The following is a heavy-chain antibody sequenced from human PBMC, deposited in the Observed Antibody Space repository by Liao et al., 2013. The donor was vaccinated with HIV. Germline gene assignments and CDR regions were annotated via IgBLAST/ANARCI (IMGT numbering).Heavy chain of an antibody. CDR3: ARVVGGSYLHWYFDL. D-gene: IGHD1-26*01. V-gene: IGHV4-61*02. Sequence: QVQLQESGPGLLKPSQTLSLTCTVSGASVSSSSDYWSWIRQPAGKGLEWIGRIYTSGSTSSNPSLKSRLTISMNKSKNQFSLELTSVTAADTAVYYCARVVGGSYLHWYFDLWGRGTLVTVSS. CDR2: IYTSGST. CDR1: GASVSSSSDY. J-gene: IGHJ2*01.